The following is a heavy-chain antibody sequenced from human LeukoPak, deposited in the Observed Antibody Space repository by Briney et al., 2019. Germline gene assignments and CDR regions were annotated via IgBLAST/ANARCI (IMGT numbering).Heavy chain of an antibody. Sequence: PGGSLRLSCAASGFTFSSYSMNWVRQAPGKGLEWVSSISSSSSYIYYADSVKGRFTISRGNAKNSLYLQMNSLRAEDTAVYYCARARTSIAALDYWGQGTLVTVSS. CDR2: ISSSSSYI. J-gene: IGHJ4*02. D-gene: IGHD6-6*01. V-gene: IGHV3-21*01. CDR3: ARARTSIAALDY. CDR1: GFTFSSYS.